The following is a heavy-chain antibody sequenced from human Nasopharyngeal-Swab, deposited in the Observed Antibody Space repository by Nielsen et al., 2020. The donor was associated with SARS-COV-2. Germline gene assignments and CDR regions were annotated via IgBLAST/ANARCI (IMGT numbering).Heavy chain of an antibody. V-gene: IGHV3-48*01. CDR3: ARDLASNDFWSGDF. CDR2: ISSTSHTI. Sequence: GESLKISCAASGFTFSFYSMNWVRQAPGKGLEWVSYISSTSHTIHYADSVKGRFTISRDNAKNSLFLQMNSLRAEDTAVHYCARDLASNDFWSGDFWGQGTLVTVSA. CDR1: GFTFSFYS. J-gene: IGHJ4*02. D-gene: IGHD3-3*01.